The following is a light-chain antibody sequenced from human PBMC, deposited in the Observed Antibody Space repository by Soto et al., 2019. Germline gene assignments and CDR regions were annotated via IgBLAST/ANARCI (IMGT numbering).Light chain of an antibody. Sequence: QSALTQPRSVSGSPGQSVTISCTGTSSDVGDYNYVSWYQQHSGKAPKLMIYDVSKRPSGVPDRFSGSKSGNTASLTISGLQAEDEADYYCYSCAGDYTYVFGTGTKVTVL. CDR3: YSCAGDYTYV. J-gene: IGLJ1*01. V-gene: IGLV2-11*01. CDR2: DVS. CDR1: SSDVGDYNY.